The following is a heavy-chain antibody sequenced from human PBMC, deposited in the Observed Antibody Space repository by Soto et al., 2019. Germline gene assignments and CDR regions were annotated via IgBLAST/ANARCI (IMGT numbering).Heavy chain of an antibody. CDR3: ATRSPAFDF. Sequence: ASVKVSCKAPGYTFTSYGISWVRQASGQGLEWMGWISTSKGDTTYAQKFQGRVTMTTDTSTSTAYMELRSLRSDDTAVYYCATRSPAFDFWGQGTLVTVSS. V-gene: IGHV1-18*01. CDR2: ISTSKGDT. D-gene: IGHD3-16*01. CDR1: GYTFTSYG. J-gene: IGHJ4*02.